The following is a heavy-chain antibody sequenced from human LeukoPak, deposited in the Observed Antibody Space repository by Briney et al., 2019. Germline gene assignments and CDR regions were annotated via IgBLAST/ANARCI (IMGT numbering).Heavy chain of an antibody. CDR3: ARGSYYYDSSGYLDHFDY. CDR2: IYYSGST. Sequence: SETLSLTCAVSGYSISSSNWWGWIRQPPGKGLEWIGYIYYSGSTYYNPSLKSRVTISVDTSKNQFSLKLSSVTAADTAVYYCARGSYYYDSSGYLDHFDYWGQGTLVTVSS. V-gene: IGHV4-28*03. D-gene: IGHD3-22*01. J-gene: IGHJ4*02. CDR1: GYSISSSNW.